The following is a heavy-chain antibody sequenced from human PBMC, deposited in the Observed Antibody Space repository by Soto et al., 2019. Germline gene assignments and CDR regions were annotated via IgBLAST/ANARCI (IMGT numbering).Heavy chain of an antibody. CDR2: ISGSGGIS. V-gene: IGHV3-23*01. CDR1: GFPFNSFA. J-gene: IGHJ5*02. D-gene: IGHD6-19*01. CDR3: ATRYSSGWSRYNWFGP. Sequence: GGSLRLSCAASGFPFNSFAMSWVRQAPGRGLEWVSIISGSGGISYYSDSVRGRFTISRDNSKSTLFLQMNGLRDDDTAVYFCATRYSSGWSRYNWFGPWGQGTLVTVSS.